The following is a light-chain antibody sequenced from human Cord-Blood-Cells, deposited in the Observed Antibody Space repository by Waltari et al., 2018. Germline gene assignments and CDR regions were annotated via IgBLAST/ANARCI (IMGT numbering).Light chain of an antibody. CDR3: QQRSNWPPT. V-gene: IGKV3-11*01. J-gene: IGKJ5*01. CDR1: QGVSSY. CDR2: EAS. Sequence: EIVLTQSPATLSLSPGERATLSCRASQGVSSYLAWYQQKPGQAPRLLIYEASNRATGIPARFSGSGSGTDFTLTISSLEPEDFAVYYCQQRSNWPPTFGQGTRLEIK.